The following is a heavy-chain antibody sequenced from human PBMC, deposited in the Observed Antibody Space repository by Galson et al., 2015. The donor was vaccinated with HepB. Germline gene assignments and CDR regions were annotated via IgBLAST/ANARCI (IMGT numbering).Heavy chain of an antibody. CDR1: GYTLTELS. CDR2: FDPEDGET. Sequence: SVKVSCKVSGYTLTELSMHWVRQAPGKGLEWMGGFDPEDGETIYAQKFQGRVTMTEDTSTDTAYMELSSLRSEDTAVYYCATTWGSSGWYDAFDIWGQGTMVTVSS. CDR3: ATTWGSSGWYDAFDI. D-gene: IGHD6-19*01. J-gene: IGHJ3*02. V-gene: IGHV1-24*01.